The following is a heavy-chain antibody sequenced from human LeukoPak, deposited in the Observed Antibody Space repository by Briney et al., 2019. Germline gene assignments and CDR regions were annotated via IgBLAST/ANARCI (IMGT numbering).Heavy chain of an antibody. CDR1: GYTFTGYY. CDR3: ARDYDFWSGYYNWFDP. V-gene: IGHV1-2*02. J-gene: IGHJ5*02. Sequence: ASVKVSCKASGYTFTGYYMHWVRQAPGQGLEWMGWINPNSGGTNYAQKFQGRVTMTRDTSISTAYMELRSLRSDDTAVYYCARDYDFWSGYYNWFDPWGQGTLVTVSS. CDR2: INPNSGGT. D-gene: IGHD3-3*01.